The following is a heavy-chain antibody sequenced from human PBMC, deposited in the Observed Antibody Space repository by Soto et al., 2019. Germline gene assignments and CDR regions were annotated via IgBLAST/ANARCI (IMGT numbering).Heavy chain of an antibody. CDR1: GGSISSYY. CDR3: ARVVRLGLYRSGWTDFDY. Sequence: QVQLQESGPGLVKPSETLSLTCTVSGGSISSYYWSWIRQPPGKGLEWIGYIYYSGSTNYNPSLKSRVPLSDATSKNQFSLKLRSLTGADTAVYYCARVVRLGLYRSGWTDFDYWGQGTLVTVSS. D-gene: IGHD6-19*01. V-gene: IGHV4-59*01. J-gene: IGHJ4*02. CDR2: IYYSGST.